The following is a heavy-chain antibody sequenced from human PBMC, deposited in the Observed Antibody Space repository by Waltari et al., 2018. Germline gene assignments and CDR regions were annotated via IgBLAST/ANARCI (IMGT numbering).Heavy chain of an antibody. D-gene: IGHD3-16*01. J-gene: IGHJ5*02. CDR1: GGLFNTYA. Sequence: QVQLVQSGSEVKKPGSSVTLSCKNSGGLFNTYAVSWVRQAPGQGLEWMGGIIPIVGTPIFAQKFQGRITIKTDNSTNTAYMEVTALTFDDTAMYYCARSPGLVDSRLDTWGQGTLVTVSS. CDR2: IIPIVGTP. V-gene: IGHV1-69*05. CDR3: ARSPGLVDSRLDT.